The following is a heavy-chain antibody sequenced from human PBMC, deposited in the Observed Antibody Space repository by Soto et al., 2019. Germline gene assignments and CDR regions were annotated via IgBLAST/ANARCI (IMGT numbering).Heavy chain of an antibody. CDR3: AGDGALYDGSCYYFPY. D-gene: IGHD3-22*01. CDR2: ITPMFGKS. Sequence: QVQLVQSGPEVKKPGSSVKVSCKASGGTFSRYAINWVRQAPGQGLEWLGGITPMFGKSNYAQKFQGRVTITAGKPPSTSYVELRSLRSDDTAVYYCAGDGALYDGSCYYFPYSGRGALVAVSS. V-gene: IGHV1-69*06. CDR1: GGTFSRYA. J-gene: IGHJ4*01.